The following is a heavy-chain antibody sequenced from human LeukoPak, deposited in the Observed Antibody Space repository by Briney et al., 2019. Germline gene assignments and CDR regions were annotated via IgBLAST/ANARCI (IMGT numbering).Heavy chain of an antibody. CDR3: ARAGRAYSSSWYYFDY. V-gene: IGHV3-53*01. CDR1: GFTFSNSY. Sequence: GGSLRLSCAASGFTFSNSYMSWVRQAPGKGLEWVSLINSGDSTYYADSVKGRFTISRDNSKNTLYLQMNSLRAEDTAVYSCARAGRAYSSSWYYFDYWGQGTLVTVSS. CDR2: INSGDST. D-gene: IGHD6-13*01. J-gene: IGHJ4*02.